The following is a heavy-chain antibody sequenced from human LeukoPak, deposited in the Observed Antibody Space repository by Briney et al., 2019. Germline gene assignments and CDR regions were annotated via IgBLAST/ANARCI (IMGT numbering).Heavy chain of an antibody. D-gene: IGHD4-17*01. CDR2: IWYDGSNK. V-gene: IGHV3-33*01. CDR3: ARDRYGDHDYYYGMDV. J-gene: IGHJ6*02. CDR1: RFTFSNYG. Sequence: GGSLRLSCAASRFTFSNYGMHWVRQAPGKGLEWVAGIWYDGSNKYYADFVKGRFTISRDNSKNTLYLQMNSLRAEDTAVYYCARDRYGDHDYYYGMDVWGQGTTVTVSS.